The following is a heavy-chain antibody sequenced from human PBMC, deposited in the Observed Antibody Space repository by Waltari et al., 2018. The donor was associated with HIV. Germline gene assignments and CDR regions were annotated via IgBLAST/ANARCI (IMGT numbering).Heavy chain of an antibody. Sequence: QVQLVQSGAEVKKPGASVKVSCKASGYTFTAYYIHWVRQAPGQGLEWMGWMNPNSGGTNYPQKFKGRVTMNRDTSIKTAYLQLSGLTSDDTALYWCSRGGTILTGYYPSGVSWGQGTPVTVSS. CDR3: SRGGTILTGYYPSGVS. CDR1: GYTFTAYY. J-gene: IGHJ5*02. CDR2: MNPNSGGT. D-gene: IGHD3-9*01. V-gene: IGHV1-2*02.